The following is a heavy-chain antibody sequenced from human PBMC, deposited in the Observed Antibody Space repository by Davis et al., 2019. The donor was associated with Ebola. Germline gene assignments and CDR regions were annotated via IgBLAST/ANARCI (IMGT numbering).Heavy chain of an antibody. CDR1: GGSISSYY. V-gene: IGHV4-59*12. D-gene: IGHD4-17*01. CDR2: IYYSGST. J-gene: IGHJ6*02. CDR3: ARRKGRTVTTRYYYYGMDV. Sequence: MPGGSLRLSCTVSGGSISSYYWSWIRQPPGKGLEWIGYIYYSGSTNYNPSLKSRVTISVDTSKNQFSLKLSSVTAADTAVYYCARRKGRTVTTRYYYYGMDVWGQGTTVTVSS.